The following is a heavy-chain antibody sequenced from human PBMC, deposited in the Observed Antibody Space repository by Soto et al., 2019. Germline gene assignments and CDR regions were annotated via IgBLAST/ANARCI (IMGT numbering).Heavy chain of an antibody. V-gene: IGHV1-46*03. CDR3: TRGEVATSRWSFDL. CDR1: GYTLTTNY. J-gene: IGHJ4*02. D-gene: IGHD5-12*01. Sequence: QGQLMQSGAEVKKPGASVKLSCRASGYTLTTNYIHLVRQAPGQRPEWVAMINTRSNGNTNYAQKLRGRVTAASVTSASTDSMELNRPSSEVTGVYSCTRGEVATSRWSFDLWGQGTVVSVSS. CDR2: INTRSNGNT.